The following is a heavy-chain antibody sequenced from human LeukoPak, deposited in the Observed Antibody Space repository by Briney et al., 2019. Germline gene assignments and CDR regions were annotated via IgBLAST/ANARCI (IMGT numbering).Heavy chain of an antibody. V-gene: IGHV3-21*01. CDR3: ARDPSDYGDFDY. Sequence: GGSLRLSCAASGFTFSSYSMNWVRQAPGKGLEWVSSISSGSTYIHYTDPVKGRFTISRDNAKNSLYLQMTSLRAEDTAVYYCARDPSDYGDFDYWGQGTLVTVSS. CDR2: ISSGSTYI. CDR1: GFTFSSYS. D-gene: IGHD4-17*01. J-gene: IGHJ4*02.